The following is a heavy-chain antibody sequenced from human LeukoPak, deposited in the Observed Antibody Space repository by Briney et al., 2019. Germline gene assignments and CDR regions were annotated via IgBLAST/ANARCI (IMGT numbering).Heavy chain of an antibody. Sequence: SVKVSCKASGGTFSSYAISWVRQAPGQGLKWMGGIIPIFGTANYAQKFQGRVTITADESTSTAYMELSSLRSEDTAVYYCARDGHHSSGSGGWFDPWGQGTLVTVSS. J-gene: IGHJ5*02. D-gene: IGHD6-19*01. CDR2: IIPIFGTA. V-gene: IGHV1-69*01. CDR3: ARDGHHSSGSGGWFDP. CDR1: GGTFSSYA.